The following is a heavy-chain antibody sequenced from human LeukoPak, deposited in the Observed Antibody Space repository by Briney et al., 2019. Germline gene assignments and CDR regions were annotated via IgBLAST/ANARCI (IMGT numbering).Heavy chain of an antibody. D-gene: IGHD3-16*01. CDR2: LGGTGDNP. V-gene: IGHV3-23*01. J-gene: IGHJ5*02. CDR1: GFTFSSSA. Sequence: GGSLRLSCAASGFTFSSSAMSGVPEAPGKGLEWVSGLGGTGDNPYYADSVKGPFTIARDNSKNTLYLKMNSLRGEDTALYYCAKDFRKGASWGQGTLVTVSS. CDR3: AKDFRKGAS.